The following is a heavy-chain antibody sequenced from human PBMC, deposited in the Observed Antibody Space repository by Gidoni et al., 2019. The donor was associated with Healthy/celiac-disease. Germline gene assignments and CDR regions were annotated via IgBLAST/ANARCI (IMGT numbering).Heavy chain of an antibody. CDR3: ARDLGYCGGECSDYGMDV. D-gene: IGHD2-21*01. CDR1: GGTFSSYA. J-gene: IGHJ6*02. Sequence: QVQLVQSGAEVKKPGSSVKVSCTASGGTFSSYAISWVRQAPGQGLEWMGGIIPIFGTANYAQKFQGRVTITADESTSTAYMELSSLRSEDTAVYYCARDLGYCGGECSDYGMDVWGQGTTVTVSS. CDR2: IIPIFGTA. V-gene: IGHV1-69*01.